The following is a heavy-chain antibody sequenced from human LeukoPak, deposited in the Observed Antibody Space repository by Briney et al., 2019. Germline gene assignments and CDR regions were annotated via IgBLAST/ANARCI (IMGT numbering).Heavy chain of an antibody. CDR1: GYTFTSYG. CDR3: ARTPYSGSYDGAFDI. J-gene: IGHJ3*02. CDR2: ISAYNGNT. D-gene: IGHD1-26*01. Sequence: ASVKVSCKASGYTFTSYGISWVRQAPGQGLEWMGWISAYNGNTNYAQKLQGRVTMTTDTSTSTAYMELRSLRSDDTAVYYCARTPYSGSYDGAFDIWGQGTMVTAAS. V-gene: IGHV1-18*01.